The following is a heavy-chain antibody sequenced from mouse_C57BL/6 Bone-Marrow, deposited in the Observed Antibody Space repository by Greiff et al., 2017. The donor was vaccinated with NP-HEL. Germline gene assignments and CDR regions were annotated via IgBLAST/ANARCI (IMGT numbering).Heavy chain of an antibody. CDR1: GYTFTSYG. CDR3: ARVSGYYLYYFDY. CDR2: IYPRSGNT. Sequence: VKLQESGAELARPGASVKLSCKASGYTFTSYGISWVKQRTGQGLEWIGEIYPRSGNTYYNEKFKGKATLTADKSSSTAYMELRSLTSEDSAVYFCARVSGYYLYYFDYWGQGTTLTVSS. J-gene: IGHJ2*01. V-gene: IGHV1-81*01. D-gene: IGHD2-3*01.